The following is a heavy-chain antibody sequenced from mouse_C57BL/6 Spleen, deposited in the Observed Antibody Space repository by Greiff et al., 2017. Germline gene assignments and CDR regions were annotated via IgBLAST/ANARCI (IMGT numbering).Heavy chain of an antibody. Sequence: EVKLVESGGDLVKPGGSLKLSCAASGFTFSSYGMSWVRQTPDKRLEWVATISSGGSYTYYPDSVKGRFTISRDNAKNTLYLQMSSLKSENTAMYDCARRYYYGSSEDYYAMDYWGQGTSVTVSS. CDR2: ISSGGSYT. CDR1: GFTFSSYG. J-gene: IGHJ4*01. D-gene: IGHD1-1*01. CDR3: ARRYYYGSSEDYYAMDY. V-gene: IGHV5-6*02.